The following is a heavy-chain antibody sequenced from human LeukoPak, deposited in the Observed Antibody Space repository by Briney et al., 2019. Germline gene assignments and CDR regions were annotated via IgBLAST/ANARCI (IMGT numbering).Heavy chain of an antibody. CDR3: AKLGYSSGWYDFQIDAFDF. Sequence: PGRSLRLSCAASGFTFNSFGMHWVCQAPGKGLEWVEVISYDGSNKYFADSVKGRFTISRDNSKNTLYLQMNSLRAEDTAVYYCAKLGYSSGWYDFQIDAFDFWGQGTMVTVSS. V-gene: IGHV3-30*18. CDR2: ISYDGSNK. J-gene: IGHJ3*01. D-gene: IGHD6-19*01. CDR1: GFTFNSFG.